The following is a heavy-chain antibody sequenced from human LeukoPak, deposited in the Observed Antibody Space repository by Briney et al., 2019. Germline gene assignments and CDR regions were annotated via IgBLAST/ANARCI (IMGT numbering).Heavy chain of an antibody. CDR3: ARDISGIAVAFDY. CDR1: GFTFDDYA. D-gene: IGHD6-19*01. Sequence: GSLRLSCAASGFTFDDYAMHWVRQAPGKGLEWVSSISSSSSYISYADSVKGRFTISRDNAKNSLYLQMNSLRAEDTAVYYCARDISGIAVAFDYWGQGTLVTVSS. V-gene: IGHV3-21*01. CDR2: ISSSSSYI. J-gene: IGHJ4*02.